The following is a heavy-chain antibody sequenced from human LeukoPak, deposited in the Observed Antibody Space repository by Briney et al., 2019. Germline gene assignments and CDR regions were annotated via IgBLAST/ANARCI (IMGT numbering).Heavy chain of an antibody. D-gene: IGHD3-10*01. CDR3: ASSVGTMVRGVGDAFDI. CDR1: GYTFTSYD. Sequence: ASAKVSCKASGYTFTSYDINWVRQATGQGLEWMGWMNPNSGNTGYAQKFQGRVTMTRNTSISTAYMELSSLRSEDTAVYYCASSVGTMVRGVGDAFDIWGQGTMVTVSS. CDR2: MNPNSGNT. J-gene: IGHJ3*02. V-gene: IGHV1-8*01.